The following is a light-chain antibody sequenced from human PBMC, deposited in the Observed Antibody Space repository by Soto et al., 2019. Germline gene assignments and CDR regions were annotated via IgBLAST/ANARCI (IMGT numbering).Light chain of an antibody. V-gene: IGKV3-20*01. CDR1: QRVSNTY. J-gene: IGKJ3*01. Sequence: EIVLTQSPGTLSLSPGERATLSCRASQRVSNTYLAWYQQKPGQAPRLLIYDASSRATGIPDRFSGSGSGTDFTLTFSRLEPEAFAVSYCQQYGRSPGLFTFGPGTKVDIK. CDR3: QQYGRSPGLFT. CDR2: DAS.